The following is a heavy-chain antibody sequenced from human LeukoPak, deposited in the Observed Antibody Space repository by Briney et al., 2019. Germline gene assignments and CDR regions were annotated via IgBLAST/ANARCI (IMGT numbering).Heavy chain of an antibody. V-gene: IGHV4-30-4*01. Sequence: PSQTLSLPCTVSGLSISSGDYYWRGLRHPPGKALEWFGYIYYSGSTFYNPSLKSRVTISVDTSKNQFSLKLSSVTAADTAVYYCARGHPRTYYYDSSGYHPADAFDIWGQGTMVTVSS. CDR1: GLSISSGDYY. J-gene: IGHJ3*02. CDR3: ARGHPRTYYYDSSGYHPADAFDI. D-gene: IGHD3-22*01. CDR2: IYYSGST.